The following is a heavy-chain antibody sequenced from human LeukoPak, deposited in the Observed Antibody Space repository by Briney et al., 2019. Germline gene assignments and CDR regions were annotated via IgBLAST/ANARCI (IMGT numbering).Heavy chain of an antibody. CDR2: ISDIGST. J-gene: IGHJ4*02. CDR1: GFTSSNAW. CDR3: ALVVDYSGSGTRLVDY. D-gene: IGHD3-10*01. Sequence: GSLRLSCAGSGFTSSNAWMRWVRQPPGKGLEWIGEISDIGSTNYNPSLVSRVTVSADTSKKQFSLNLSSVTAADTAVYYCALVVDYSGSGTRLVDYWGQGTLGT. V-gene: IGHV4-34*08.